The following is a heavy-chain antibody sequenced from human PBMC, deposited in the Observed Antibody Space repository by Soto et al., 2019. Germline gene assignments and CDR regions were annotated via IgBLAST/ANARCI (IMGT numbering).Heavy chain of an antibody. CDR3: ARDSPIGSTYSGYDAIDS. D-gene: IGHD5-12*01. CDR1: GGTFSTST. V-gene: IGHV1-69*08. J-gene: IGHJ4*02. CDR2: TIPILDVA. Sequence: QVQLVQSGAEVKKPGSSVKVSCKASGGTFSTSTFTWVRQAPGQGLEWMGRTIPILDVADYAQDFQGRVMITADKSTSTAYMELTSLASKDTAVYYCARDSPIGSTYSGYDAIDSWGQGTLVTVSS.